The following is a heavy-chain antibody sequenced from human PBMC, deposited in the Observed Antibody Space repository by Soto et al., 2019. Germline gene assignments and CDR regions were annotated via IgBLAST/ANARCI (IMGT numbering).Heavy chain of an antibody. D-gene: IGHD5-12*01. J-gene: IGHJ4*02. CDR2: INPNSGGT. Sequence: ASVKVSCKASGYTFSSYDINWVRQAPGQGLEWMGWINPNSGGTNYAQKFQGWVTMTRDTSISTAYMELSRLRSDDTAVYYCAREMATIIFDYWGQGTLVTVSS. CDR3: AREMATIIFDY. CDR1: GYTFSSYD. V-gene: IGHV1-2*04.